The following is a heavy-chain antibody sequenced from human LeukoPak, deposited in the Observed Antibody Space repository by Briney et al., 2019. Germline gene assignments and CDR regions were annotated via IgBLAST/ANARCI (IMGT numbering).Heavy chain of an antibody. V-gene: IGHV1-2*04. CDR2: INPNSGGT. CDR3: ATNLMTTVTKWGYFDL. Sequence: GASVKVSCKASGYTFSSYDINWVRQVTGQGLEWMGWINPNSGGTNYAQKFQGWVTMTRDTSISTAYMELSRLRSDDTAVYYCATNLMTTVTKWGYFDLWGRGTLDTVSS. D-gene: IGHD4-17*01. J-gene: IGHJ2*01. CDR1: GYTFSSYD.